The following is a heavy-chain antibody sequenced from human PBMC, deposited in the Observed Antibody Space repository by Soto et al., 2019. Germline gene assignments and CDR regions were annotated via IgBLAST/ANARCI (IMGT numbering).Heavy chain of an antibody. CDR3: ARDIITGTKTAPTFDY. V-gene: IGHV3-33*01. J-gene: IGHJ4*02. Sequence: GGSLRLSCAASGSTFSSYGMHWVRQAPGKGLERVAVIWYDGSNKYYADSVKGRFTISRDNSKNTLYLQMNSLRAEDTAVYYCARDIITGTKTAPTFDYWGQGTLVTVSS. CDR1: GSTFSSYG. CDR2: IWYDGSNK. D-gene: IGHD1-20*01.